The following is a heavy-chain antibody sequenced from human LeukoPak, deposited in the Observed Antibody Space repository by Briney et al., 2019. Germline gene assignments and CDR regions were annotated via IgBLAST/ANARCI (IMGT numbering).Heavy chain of an antibody. V-gene: IGHV3-23*01. CDR1: GFTFSSYA. D-gene: IGHD6-13*01. CDR2: ISGSGGST. CDR3: AKAIGAAGWPFDY. Sequence: PGGSLRLSCAASGFTFSSYAMSWVRWVRQAPGKGLEWVSAISGSGGSTYYADSVKGRFTISRDNSKNTLYVQMNSLRAEDTAVYYCAKAIGAAGWPFDYWGQGTVVTVSS. J-gene: IGHJ4*02.